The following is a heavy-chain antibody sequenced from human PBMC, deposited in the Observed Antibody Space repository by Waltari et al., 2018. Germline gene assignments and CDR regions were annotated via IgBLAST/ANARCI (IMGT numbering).Heavy chain of an antibody. D-gene: IGHD6-19*01. J-gene: IGHJ5*02. CDR3: AIYSSGWYP. Sequence: VQLVQSGAEVTKPGASVKVSCKASGNTFTSYYVHWVRQAPGQGLEWMGLINPRGGTTTYAQQFQGRVTMTGDTSTSRVYMELSSLRSEDTAVYYCAIYSSGWYPWGQGTLVTVSS. V-gene: IGHV1-46*01. CDR1: GNTFTSYY. CDR2: INPRGGTT.